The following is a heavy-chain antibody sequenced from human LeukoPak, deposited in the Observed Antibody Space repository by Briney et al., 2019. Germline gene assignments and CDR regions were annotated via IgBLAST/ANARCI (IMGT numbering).Heavy chain of an antibody. D-gene: IGHD1-26*01. CDR3: ARAYSGSYYAWYFDL. J-gene: IGHJ2*01. CDR2: IYYSGST. V-gene: IGHV4-59*01. Sequence: SEALSLTCTVPVGSLRSYYWCWMRQTPGKGLEWIGYIYYSGSTNYNPSHKSRVTISVDTSKNQFSLNLISVTAADTAVYYCARAYSGSYYAWYFDLWGRGTLVTVSS. CDR1: VGSLRSYY.